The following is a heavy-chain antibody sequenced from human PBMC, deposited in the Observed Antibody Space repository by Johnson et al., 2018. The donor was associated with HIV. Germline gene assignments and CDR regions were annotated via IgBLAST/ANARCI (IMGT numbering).Heavy chain of an antibody. Sequence: QVQLVESGGGLVKPGGSLRLSCAASRFTFSDYYMSWIRQAPGKGLEWVAVISYDGSNKYYADSVKGRFTISRDDSKNTLYLQMISLKTEDTAVYYCAKGWEVVTSGDAFDIWGQETMVTVSS. D-gene: IGHD2-21*02. CDR3: AKGWEVVTSGDAFDI. V-gene: IGHV3-30*18. CDR2: ISYDGSNK. CDR1: RFTFSDYY. J-gene: IGHJ3*02.